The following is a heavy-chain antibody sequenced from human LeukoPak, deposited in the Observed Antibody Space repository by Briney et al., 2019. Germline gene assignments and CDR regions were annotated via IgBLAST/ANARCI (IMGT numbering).Heavy chain of an antibody. Sequence: ASVKVSCKASGYTFTGYYMHWVRQAPGQGLEWMGWINPNSGGTNYAQKFQGRVTMTRDTSISTAYMELSRLRSDDTAVYYCARDDTLHYDTLTGYYVDTFDIWGQGTMVTVSS. J-gene: IGHJ3*02. D-gene: IGHD3-9*01. CDR2: INPNSGGT. CDR1: GYTFTGYY. CDR3: ARDDTLHYDTLTGYYVDTFDI. V-gene: IGHV1-2*02.